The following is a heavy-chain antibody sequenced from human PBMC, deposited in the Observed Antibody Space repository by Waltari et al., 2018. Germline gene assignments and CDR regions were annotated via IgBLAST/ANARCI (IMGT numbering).Heavy chain of an antibody. J-gene: IGHJ4*02. V-gene: IGHV3-21*01. CDR2: ISSSSSYI. D-gene: IGHD3-22*01. Sequence: EVQLVESGGGLVKPGGSLRLSCAASGFTFSSYSMNWVRQAPGKGLEWVSSISSSSSYIYYADSVKGRFTISRDNAKNSLYLQMNSLRAEDTAVYYCARDLRDYYYSSGLGGYWGQGTLVTVSS. CDR3: ARDLRDYYYSSGLGGY. CDR1: GFTFSSYS.